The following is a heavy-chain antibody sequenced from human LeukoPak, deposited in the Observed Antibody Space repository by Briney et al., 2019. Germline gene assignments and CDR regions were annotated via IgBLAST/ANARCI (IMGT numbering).Heavy chain of an antibody. V-gene: IGHV4-4*07. D-gene: IGHD6-19*01. Sequence: PSETLSLTCTVSGGSISSSSWNWIRQAAGKGLEWIGRIYTSGGTNYNPSLKSRVTMSVDTSKNQFSLKLTSVTAADTAVYDCARGHGSGWGNFDYWGQGTLVTVPT. CDR2: IYTSGGT. J-gene: IGHJ4*02. CDR1: GGSISSSS. CDR3: ARGHGSGWGNFDY.